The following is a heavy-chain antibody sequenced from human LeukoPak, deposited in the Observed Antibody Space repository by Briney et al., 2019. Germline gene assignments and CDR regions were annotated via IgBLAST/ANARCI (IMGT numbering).Heavy chain of an antibody. CDR1: GFTFSSYA. Sequence: PGGSLRLSCAASGFTFSSYALSWVRQAPGKGLEWVSGLSGSGGSTYYADSVKGRFTISRDNSKNTLYLQMNSLRAEDTAVYYCAKVGSFSPADPNFDYWGQGTLVTVSS. CDR2: LSGSGGST. D-gene: IGHD1-26*01. V-gene: IGHV3-23*01. J-gene: IGHJ4*02. CDR3: AKVGSFSPADPNFDY.